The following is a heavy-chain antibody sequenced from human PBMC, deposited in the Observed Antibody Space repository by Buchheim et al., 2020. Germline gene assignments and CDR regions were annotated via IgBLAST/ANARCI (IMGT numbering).Heavy chain of an antibody. J-gene: IGHJ6*03. CDR2: INHSGST. D-gene: IGHD6-13*01. Sequence: QVQLQESGPGLVKPSQTLSLTCTVSGGSISSGSYYWSWIRQPPGKGLEWIGEINHSGSTNYNPSLKSRVTISVDTSKNQFSLKLSSVTAADTAVYYCARVGYSSSGAYYYYYMDVWGKGTT. CDR1: GGSISSGSYY. CDR3: ARVGYSSSGAYYYYYMDV. V-gene: IGHV4-39*07.